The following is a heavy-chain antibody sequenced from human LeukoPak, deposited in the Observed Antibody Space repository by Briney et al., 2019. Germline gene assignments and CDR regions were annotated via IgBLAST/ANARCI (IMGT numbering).Heavy chain of an antibody. D-gene: IGHD3-10*01. Sequence: ASVKVSCKASGYSFTSYGMTWVRRAPGQRLEWMGWVNAYDGSTNYAQKFRGRVTMTTDASKNTVYMEVRSLRFDDTAVYYCARGGRDGMDVWGQGTTVTVS. CDR3: ARGGRDGMDV. CDR2: VNAYDGST. J-gene: IGHJ6*02. CDR1: GYSFTSYG. V-gene: IGHV1-18*01.